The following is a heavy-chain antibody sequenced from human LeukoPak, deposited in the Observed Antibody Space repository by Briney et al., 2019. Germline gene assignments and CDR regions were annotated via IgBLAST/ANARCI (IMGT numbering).Heavy chain of an antibody. CDR2: ISGSGGST. CDR3: AKGGELHYYDSSGYYLLFDY. D-gene: IGHD3-22*01. V-gene: IGHV3-23*01. CDR1: GFTFSSYA. J-gene: IGHJ4*02. Sequence: GGSLRLSCAASGFTFSSYAMSWVRQAPGKGLEWVSAISGSGGSTYYADSVKGRFTISRDNSKNTLYLQMNSLRAEDTAVYYCAKGGELHYYDSSGYYLLFDYWGQGTLVTVSS.